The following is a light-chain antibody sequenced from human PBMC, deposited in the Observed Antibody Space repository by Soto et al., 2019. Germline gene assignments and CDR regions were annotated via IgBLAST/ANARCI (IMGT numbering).Light chain of an antibody. CDR1: QRTSGW. CDR2: KVT. J-gene: IGKJ2*01. Sequence: DIQMTQSPSTLSASVGDRVTITCRARQRTSGWLAWYQQKPGKAPKLLMYKVTTLESGVPSRFSGSVSESDFTLTISSLQTDDVATYYGQYYSSLYTCGQGTELLIK. V-gene: IGKV1-5*03. CDR3: QYYSSLYT.